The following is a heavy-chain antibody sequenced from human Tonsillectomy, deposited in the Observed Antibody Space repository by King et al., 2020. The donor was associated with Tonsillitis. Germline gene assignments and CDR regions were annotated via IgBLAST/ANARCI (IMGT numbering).Heavy chain of an antibody. CDR2: INIGAGST. V-gene: IGHV3-23*04. CDR3: AKITFGDYMPFDY. D-gene: IGHD4-17*01. CDR1: GFTFSNYA. Sequence: EVQLVQSGGGLVQPGGSLRLSCAASGFTFSNYAMSWVRQAPGKGLEWVSTINIGAGSTSFADSVKGRFTISRDDFKDTLYLQMNSLRADDAAVYYCAKITFGDYMPFDYWGQGTLVTVSS. J-gene: IGHJ4*02.